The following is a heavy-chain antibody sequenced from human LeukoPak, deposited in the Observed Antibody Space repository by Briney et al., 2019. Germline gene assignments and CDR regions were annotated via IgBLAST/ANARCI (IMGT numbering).Heavy chain of an antibody. CDR2: ISYDGDSK. V-gene: IGHV3-30-3*01. CDR1: GFSFSDYA. CDR3: SRGETYRLDY. Sequence: PGGSLRLSCTVSGFSFSDYAMHWVRQAPGKGLEWVAVISYDGDSKYYGDSVEGRFTVLRDNSKSTLFLQMNDLRLEDTAVYYFSRGETYRLDYWGQGALVIVSS. J-gene: IGHJ4*02. D-gene: IGHD1-26*01.